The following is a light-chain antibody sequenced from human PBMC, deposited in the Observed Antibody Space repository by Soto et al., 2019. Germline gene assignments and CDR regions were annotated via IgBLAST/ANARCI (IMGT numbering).Light chain of an antibody. CDR2: INTDGSH. V-gene: IGLV4-69*01. CDR1: SGHDTYA. J-gene: IGLJ3*02. CDR3: QTWGTGVRV. Sequence: QPVLTQSPSASASLGASVKLTCTLSSGHDTYAIAWHQQRPEKGPRYLMKINTDGSHNKGDGIPDRFSGSMSGTERSLTISSLQSEDEADYYCQTWGTGVRVFGGGTKVTVL.